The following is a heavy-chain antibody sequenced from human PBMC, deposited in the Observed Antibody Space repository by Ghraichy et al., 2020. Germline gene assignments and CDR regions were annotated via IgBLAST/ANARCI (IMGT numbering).Heavy chain of an antibody. Sequence: SETLSLTCTVSGGSISSSSYYWGWIRQPPGKGLEWIGSIYYSGSTYYNPSLKSRVTISVDTSKNQFSLKLSSVTAADTAVYYCARHEEEIAAFGWFDPLGQGTLVTVSS. CDR2: IYYSGST. CDR1: GGSISSSSYY. J-gene: IGHJ5*02. D-gene: IGHD6-6*01. V-gene: IGHV4-39*01. CDR3: ARHEEEIAAFGWFDP.